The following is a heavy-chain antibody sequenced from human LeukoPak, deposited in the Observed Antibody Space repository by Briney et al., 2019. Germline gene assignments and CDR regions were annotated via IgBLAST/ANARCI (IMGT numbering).Heavy chain of an antibody. CDR3: AKGGRVATPFDY. CDR2: ISGSGGST. Sequence: PGGSLRLSCAASGFTFSCYAMSWVRQAPGKGLEWVSAISGSGGSTYYAVSVKGRFTISRDNSKNTLYLQMNSLRAEDTAVYYCAKGGRVATPFDYWGQGTLVTVSS. J-gene: IGHJ4*02. V-gene: IGHV3-23*01. D-gene: IGHD2-15*01. CDR1: GFTFSCYA.